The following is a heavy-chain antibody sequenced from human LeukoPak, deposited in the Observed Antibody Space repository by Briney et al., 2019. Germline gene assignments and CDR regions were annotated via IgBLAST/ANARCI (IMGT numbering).Heavy chain of an antibody. Sequence: ASVKVPCKASGYTFTGYYMHWVRQAPGQGLEWMGRINPNSGGTNYAQKFQGRVTMTRDTSISTAYMELSRLRSDDTAVYYCARPLELGAFDIWGQGTMVTVSS. CDR1: GYTFTGYY. D-gene: IGHD3-16*01. J-gene: IGHJ3*02. CDR3: ARPLELGAFDI. CDR2: INPNSGGT. V-gene: IGHV1-2*06.